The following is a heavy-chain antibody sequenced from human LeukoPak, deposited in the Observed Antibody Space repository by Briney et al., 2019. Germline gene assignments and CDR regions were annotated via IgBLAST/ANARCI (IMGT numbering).Heavy chain of an antibody. Sequence: SGGSLRLSCGASGFTFRSYGVHWVRQAPGKGLEWVAFIQKDGSNKYYGDSVRGRFTISRDNSKNTLYLQMNSLRAEDTAVYYCANLELGYWGQGTLVTVSS. CDR1: GFTFRSYG. CDR2: IQKDGSNK. V-gene: IGHV3-30*02. J-gene: IGHJ4*02. D-gene: IGHD3-10*01. CDR3: ANLELGY.